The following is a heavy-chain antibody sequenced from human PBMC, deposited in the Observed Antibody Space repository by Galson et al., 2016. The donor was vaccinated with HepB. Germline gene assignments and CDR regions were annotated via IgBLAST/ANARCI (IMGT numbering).Heavy chain of an antibody. Sequence: SLRLSCAASGFTFSSYAMSWVRQAPGRGLEWVSAISGGGGSPYYSDYVKGRFTISRDNSKNTLYLQMKSLRAEDTAVYYCANGRENYYDFYGMDVWGQGTTVTVSS. J-gene: IGHJ6*02. CDR3: ANGRENYYDFYGMDV. CDR1: GFTFSSYA. CDR2: ISGGGGSP. D-gene: IGHD5-24*01. V-gene: IGHV3-23*01.